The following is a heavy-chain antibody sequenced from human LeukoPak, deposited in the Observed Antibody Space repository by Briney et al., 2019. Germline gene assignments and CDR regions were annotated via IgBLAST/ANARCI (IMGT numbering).Heavy chain of an antibody. J-gene: IGHJ3*02. CDR2: IYYSGST. Sequence: SETLSLTCSVSGGSISSSIYHWGWIRQPPGKGLEWIGSIYYSGSTYYNPSLKSRVTISVDRSKNQFSLKLSSVTAADTAVYYCARDAAYDTYDAFDIWGQGTMVTVSS. CDR3: ARDAAYDTYDAFDI. V-gene: IGHV4-39*07. D-gene: IGHD3-22*01. CDR1: GGSISSSIYH.